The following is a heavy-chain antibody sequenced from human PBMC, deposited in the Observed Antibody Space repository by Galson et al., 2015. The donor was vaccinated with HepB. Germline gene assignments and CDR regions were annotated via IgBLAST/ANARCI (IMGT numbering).Heavy chain of an antibody. Sequence: SLRLSCAASGFIFSNNATHWVRQAPGKGLEYVAAISGNGGSTYYANSVKGRFTISRENSKNTLYLQMGSLRPEDMAVYYCAREGVTSSFFDYWGQGTLVTVSS. V-gene: IGHV3-64*01. J-gene: IGHJ4*02. D-gene: IGHD3-10*01. CDR3: AREGVTSSFFDY. CDR1: GFIFSNNA. CDR2: ISGNGGST.